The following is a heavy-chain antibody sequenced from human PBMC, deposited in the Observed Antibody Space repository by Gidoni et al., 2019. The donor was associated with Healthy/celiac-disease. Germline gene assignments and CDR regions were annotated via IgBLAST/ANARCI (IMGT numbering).Heavy chain of an antibody. D-gene: IGHD1-26*01. Sequence: EVQLVESGGGLVQPGRSLRLSCAASGFTLDDYAMHWVRQAPGKGLEWVSGISWNSGSIGYADSVKGRFTISRDNAKNSLYLQMNSLRAEDTALYYCAKDFSWDSGSYGLDYWGQGTLVTVSS. V-gene: IGHV3-9*01. CDR2: ISWNSGSI. CDR1: GFTLDDYA. CDR3: AKDFSWDSGSYGLDY. J-gene: IGHJ4*02.